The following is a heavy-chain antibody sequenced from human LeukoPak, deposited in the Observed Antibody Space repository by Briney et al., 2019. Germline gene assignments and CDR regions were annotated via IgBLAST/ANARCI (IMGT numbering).Heavy chain of an antibody. CDR2: IYYSGST. Sequence: PSETLSLTCTVSGGSISSYYWSWIRQPPGKGLEWIGYIYYSGSTNYNPSLKSRVTISVDTSKNQFSLKLSSVTAADTAVYYCARIGYFGYYYGMDVWGQGTTVTVSS. CDR1: GGSISSYY. D-gene: IGHD3-22*01. CDR3: ARIGYFGYYYGMDV. J-gene: IGHJ6*02. V-gene: IGHV4-59*01.